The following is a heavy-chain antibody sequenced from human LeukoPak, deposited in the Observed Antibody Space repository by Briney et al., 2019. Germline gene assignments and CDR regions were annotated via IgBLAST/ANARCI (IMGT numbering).Heavy chain of an antibody. J-gene: IGHJ4*02. CDR1: GGSISSGSYY. CDR3: ARDGGSDQYYFDN. D-gene: IGHD6-19*01. CDR2: IYTSGST. V-gene: IGHV4-61*02. Sequence: PSETLSLTCTVSGGSISSGSYYWSWIRQPAGKGLEWIGRIYTSGSTNYNPSLKSRVTISVDTSKNQFSLKLSSVTAADTAVYYCARDGGSDQYYFDNWGQGTLVTVSS.